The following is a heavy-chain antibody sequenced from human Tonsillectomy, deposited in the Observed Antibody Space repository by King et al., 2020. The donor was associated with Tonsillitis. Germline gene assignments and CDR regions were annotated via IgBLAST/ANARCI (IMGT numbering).Heavy chain of an antibody. V-gene: IGHV4-59*01. Sequence: VQLQESGPGLVKPSETLSLTCTVSHDSISSYFWSWIRQPPGKGLEWIAYIYYSGSTNYNPSLTSRVTISVDTSKNQFSLKLSSVTAADTAVYYCASTRNWSPLFDYWGQGTLVTVSS. D-gene: IGHD1-1*01. CDR1: HDSISSYF. J-gene: IGHJ4*02. CDR2: IYYSGST. CDR3: ASTRNWSPLFDY.